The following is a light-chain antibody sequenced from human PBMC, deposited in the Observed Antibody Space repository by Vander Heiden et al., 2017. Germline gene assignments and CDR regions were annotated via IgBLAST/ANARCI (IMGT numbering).Light chain of an antibody. J-gene: IGKJ5*01. CDR3: QRYDDLRIT. V-gene: IGKV1-33*01. Sequence: DTQMTQSPSPLSASVGDRVPITSQASQDISNYLNWYQQKPRKAPKLLIYDASNLETGVPSRFSGSGSATDFTFTISSLHPEAIATYYCQRYDDLRITFGQGTRLEIK. CDR2: DAS. CDR1: QDISNY.